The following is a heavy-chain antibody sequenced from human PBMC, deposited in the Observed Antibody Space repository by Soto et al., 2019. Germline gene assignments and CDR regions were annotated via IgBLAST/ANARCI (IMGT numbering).Heavy chain of an antibody. V-gene: IGHV1-3*01. Sequence: QVQLVQSGAEVKKPGASVKVSCKASGYTFTSYAMHWVRQAPGQRLEWMGWINAGNGNTKYSQKFQGRVTITRDTSASTAYLELSSLRSEDTAVYYCARVMGDYYDSSGVFGYWGQGTLVTVSS. CDR3: ARVMGDYYDSSGVFGY. CDR2: INAGNGNT. D-gene: IGHD3-22*01. CDR1: GYTFTSYA. J-gene: IGHJ4*02.